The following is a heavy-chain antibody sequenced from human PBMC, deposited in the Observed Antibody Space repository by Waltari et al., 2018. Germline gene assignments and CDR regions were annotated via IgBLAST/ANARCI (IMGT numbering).Heavy chain of an antibody. CDR2: INQDGSGT. V-gene: IGHV3-7*01. CDR1: GFTFSTYW. J-gene: IGHJ4*02. CDR3: ASQSTTLFDY. D-gene: IGHD2-15*01. Sequence: EVQLVESGGGLVQPGGSLTLSCAASGFTFSTYWMTWVRQAPGKGLEWVANINQDGSGTYYVDAVKGRFTISRDSAKNTLYLQMNSLRAEDSAVYYCASQSTTLFDYWGQGTLVTVSS.